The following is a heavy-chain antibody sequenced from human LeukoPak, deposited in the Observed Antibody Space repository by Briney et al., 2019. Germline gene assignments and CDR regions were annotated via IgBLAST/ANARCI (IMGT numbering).Heavy chain of an antibody. CDR2: INPSGGST. D-gene: IGHD5-18*01. Sequence: ASVQVSCKASGYTFTSYYMHWVRQAPGQGLEWMGIINPSGGSTSYAQKFQGRVTMTRDTSTSTVYMELSSLRSEDTAVYYCARDYYSYGYFDYWGQGTLVTVSS. CDR1: GYTFTSYY. CDR3: ARDYYSYGYFDY. J-gene: IGHJ4*02. V-gene: IGHV1-46*01.